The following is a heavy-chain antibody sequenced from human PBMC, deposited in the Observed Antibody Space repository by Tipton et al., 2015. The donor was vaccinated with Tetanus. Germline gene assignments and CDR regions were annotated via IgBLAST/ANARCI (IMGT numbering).Heavy chain of an antibody. CDR3: ARYLFAYGMDV. CDR1: GFDFRSDW. V-gene: IGHV3-7*03. CDR2: INRDGSEK. J-gene: IGHJ6*02. Sequence: SLRLSCAASGFDFRSDWMTWVRQAPGKGLEWVAHINRDGSEKACADAVQGRFSISRDSAKNSLSLQMNSLRAEDTAVYYCARYLFAYGMDVWGQGTTVTVSS.